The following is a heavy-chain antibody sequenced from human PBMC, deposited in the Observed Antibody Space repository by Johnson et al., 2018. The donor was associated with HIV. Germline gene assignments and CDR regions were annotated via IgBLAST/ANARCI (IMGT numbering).Heavy chain of an antibody. CDR1: QFSFTSYY. V-gene: IGHV3-25*03. CDR2: VNPNGGDT. D-gene: IGHD3-9*01. CDR3: ARGLDAAGDPVDI. Sequence: VQLVESGGGLAKPAWSPRLSCAASQFSFTSYYMNCVRQAPGNGLELVGQVNPNGGDTYLIDSGKDRFNTSRDNAKNTLHLQMNSLKTEDTAVYYCARGLDAAGDPVDIWGQGTMVTVSS. J-gene: IGHJ3*02.